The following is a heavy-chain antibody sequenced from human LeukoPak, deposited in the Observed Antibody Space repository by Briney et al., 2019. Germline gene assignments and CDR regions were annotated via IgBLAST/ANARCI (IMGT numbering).Heavy chain of an antibody. J-gene: IGHJ6*03. CDR1: GFTFSSYA. CDR3: AKGSYGDYVRYYYYMDV. D-gene: IGHD4-17*01. CDR2: ISGSGGST. V-gene: IGHV3-23*01. Sequence: GGSLRLSCAASGFTFSSYAMNWVRQAPGKGLEWASAISGSGGSTYYADSVKGRFTISRDNSKNTLYLQMNSLRAEDTAVYHCAKGSYGDYVRYYYYMDVWGKGTTVTVSS.